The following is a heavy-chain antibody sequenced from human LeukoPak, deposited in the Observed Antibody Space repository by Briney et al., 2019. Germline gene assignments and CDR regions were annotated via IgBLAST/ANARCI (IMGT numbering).Heavy chain of an antibody. CDR1: GGSISSGGYY. CDR2: IYYSGST. CDR3: ARHSFYYDSNGYYYFFDP. J-gene: IGHJ5*02. V-gene: IGHV4-31*03. D-gene: IGHD3-22*01. Sequence: SQTLSLTCTVSGGSISSGGYYWSWIRQHPGKGLEWIGYIYYSGSTYSNPSLKSRLTMSADTSKNQFSLRLSSVTAADTAVYYCARHSFYYDSNGYYYFFDPWGQGTLVTVSS.